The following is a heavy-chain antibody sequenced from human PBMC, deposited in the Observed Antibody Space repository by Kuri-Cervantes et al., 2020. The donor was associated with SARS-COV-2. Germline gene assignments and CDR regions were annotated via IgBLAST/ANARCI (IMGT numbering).Heavy chain of an antibody. Sequence: GGSLRLSCAASGFTVSSNYMSWVRQAPGKGLEWVSVIYSGGSTYYADSVKGRFTISRGNSKNTLYLQMNSLRAEDTAVYYCARVVGIRGYFDYWGQGTLVTVSS. J-gene: IGHJ4*02. CDR3: ARVVGIRGYFDY. CDR2: IYSGGST. V-gene: IGHV3-53*01. D-gene: IGHD3-10*01. CDR1: GFTVSSNY.